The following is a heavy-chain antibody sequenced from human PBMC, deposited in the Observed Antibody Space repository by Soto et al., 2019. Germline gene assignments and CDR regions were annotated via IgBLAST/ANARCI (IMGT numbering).Heavy chain of an antibody. CDR1: GGSISSYY. J-gene: IGHJ4*02. V-gene: IGHV4-59*08. CDR2: IYYSGST. D-gene: IGHD5-18*01. Sequence: QVQLQESGPGLVKPSETLSLTCTVSGGSISSYYWSWIRQPPGKGLEWIGYIYYSGSTNYNPSLKSRVTMSVDTSKNQFSLKLSSVTAADTAVYYCARQQSYSYGWYFNYWGQGTLVTVSS. CDR3: ARQQSYSYGWYFNY.